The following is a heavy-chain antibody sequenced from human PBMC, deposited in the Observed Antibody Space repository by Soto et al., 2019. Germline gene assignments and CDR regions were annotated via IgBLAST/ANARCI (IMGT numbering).Heavy chain of an antibody. V-gene: IGHV2-5*02. J-gene: IGHJ4*02. CDR1: GFSLSTSGVG. CDR2: IYWDDDK. Sequence: QITLKESGPTLVKPTQTLTLTCTFSGFSLSTSGVGVGWIRQPPGKALEWLALIYWDDDKRYSPSLKSRLNITKDTSKNQVVLTMTNMDPVDTATYYCARDSSGWTGFDYWGQGTLVTLSS. CDR3: ARDSSGWTGFDY. D-gene: IGHD6-19*01.